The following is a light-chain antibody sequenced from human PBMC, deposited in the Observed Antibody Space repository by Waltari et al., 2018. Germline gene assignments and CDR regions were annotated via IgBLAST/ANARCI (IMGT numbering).Light chain of an antibody. CDR2: WAG. CDR1: QSVSFLSREKNF. Sequence: DIVLTQSPASLSVSLGERATITCTSSQSVSFLSREKNFLAWYQQKSRQTPKLLIYWAGVRESGVPDLFSGSGSGTNFTLTISSLQAEDAAVYYCQQYSTSPFTFGPGTTVEI. J-gene: IGKJ3*01. CDR3: QQYSTSPFT. V-gene: IGKV4-1*01.